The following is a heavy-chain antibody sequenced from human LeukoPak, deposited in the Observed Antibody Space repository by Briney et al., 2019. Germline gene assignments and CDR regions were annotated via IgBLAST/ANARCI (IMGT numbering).Heavy chain of an antibody. J-gene: IGHJ5*02. CDR3: ARDVTCSSSSCYTNWFDP. V-gene: IGHV4-59*01. CDR1: GGSISTYY. Sequence: SQTLSLTRTVSGGSISTYYWSWIRQPPGKGLEWIGYIDYSGSTNYNPSLKSRVTISVDTSKNQFSLKLNSVTAADTAVYYCARDVTCSSSSCYTNWFDPWGQGTLVTVSS. CDR2: IDYSGST. D-gene: IGHD2-2*02.